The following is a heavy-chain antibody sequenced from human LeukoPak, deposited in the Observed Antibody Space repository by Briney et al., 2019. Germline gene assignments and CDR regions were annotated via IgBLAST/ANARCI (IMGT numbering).Heavy chain of an antibody. CDR1: GFTFSSYA. Sequence: GGSLRLSCAASGFTFSSYAMSWVRQAPGKGLEWVSAISGSDSTYYADPVKGRFTISRDNSKNTLYLQMNSLRAEGTAIYYCAKGVRFLDWWILDYWGQGSLVTVSS. D-gene: IGHD3-9*01. CDR3: AKGVRFLDWWILDY. V-gene: IGHV3-23*01. J-gene: IGHJ4*02. CDR2: ISGSDST.